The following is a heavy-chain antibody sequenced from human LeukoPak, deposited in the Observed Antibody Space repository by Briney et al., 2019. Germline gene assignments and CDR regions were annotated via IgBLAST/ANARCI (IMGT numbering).Heavy chain of an antibody. CDR3: ARLQDYYDSSGYPLGGYFDY. D-gene: IGHD3-22*01. CDR1: GFTFSSYS. J-gene: IGHJ4*02. CDR2: ISSSSSYI. V-gene: IGHV3-21*01. Sequence: GGSLRLSCAASGFTFSSYSMNWVRQAPGKGLEWVSSISSSSSYIYYADSVKGRFTTSRDNAKNSLYLQMNSLRAEDTAVYYCARLQDYYDSSGYPLGGYFDYWGQGTLVTVSS.